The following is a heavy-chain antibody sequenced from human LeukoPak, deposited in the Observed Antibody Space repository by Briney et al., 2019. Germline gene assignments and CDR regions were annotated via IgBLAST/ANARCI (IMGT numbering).Heavy chain of an antibody. J-gene: IGHJ5*02. D-gene: IGHD3-16*01. CDR3: ARARITFNWFDP. V-gene: IGHV4-39*07. CDR2: IYYSGST. Sequence: PSETLSLTCTVSGGSISSSSCYWGWIRQPPGKGLEWIGSIYYSGSTYYNPSLKSRVTISVDTSKNQFSLKLSSVTAADTAVYYCARARITFNWFDPWGQGTLVTVPS. CDR1: GGSISSSSCY.